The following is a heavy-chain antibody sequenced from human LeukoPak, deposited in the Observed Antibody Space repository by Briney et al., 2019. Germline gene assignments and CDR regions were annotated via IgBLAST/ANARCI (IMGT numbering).Heavy chain of an antibody. J-gene: IGHJ4*02. V-gene: IGHV4-39*07. CDR3: ARSATVTTGYFDY. CDR2: IYYSGST. D-gene: IGHD4-17*01. Sequence: SETLSLICTVSGGSMSSTSYYWGWIRQPPGKGLEWIGSIYYSGSTYYNPSLKSRVTISIDTSKNLFSLKLDSLTAADTAVYYCARSATVTTGYFDYWGRGTLVAVSP. CDR1: GGSMSSTSYY.